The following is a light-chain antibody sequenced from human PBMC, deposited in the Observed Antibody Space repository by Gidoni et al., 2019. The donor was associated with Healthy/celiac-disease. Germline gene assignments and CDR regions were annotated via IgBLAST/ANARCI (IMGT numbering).Light chain of an antibody. CDR2: GAS. J-gene: IGKJ4*01. Sequence: EIVLTQSPGTLSLSPGERATLPCRASQSVSSSYLAWYQQKPGQAPRRLIYGASSRATGIPDRFSGSGSGTDFTLTISRLEPEDFAVYYCQQYGSSPALTFGGGTKVEIK. V-gene: IGKV3-20*01. CDR3: QQYGSSPALT. CDR1: QSVSSSY.